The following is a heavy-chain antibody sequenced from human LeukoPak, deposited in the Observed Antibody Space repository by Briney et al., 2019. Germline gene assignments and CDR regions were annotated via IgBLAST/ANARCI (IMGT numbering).Heavy chain of an antibody. V-gene: IGHV3-23*01. J-gene: IGHJ4*02. CDR1: GFTFSSYA. CDR3: AKDRPASHGSGSFGDY. D-gene: IGHD3-10*01. Sequence: PGGSLRLSCAASGFTFSSYAMSWVRQAPGKGLEWVSAISGSGGSTYYADSVKGRFTISRDNSKSTIYLQMNSLRAEDTAVYYCAKDRPASHGSGSFGDYWGQGTLVTVST. CDR2: ISGSGGST.